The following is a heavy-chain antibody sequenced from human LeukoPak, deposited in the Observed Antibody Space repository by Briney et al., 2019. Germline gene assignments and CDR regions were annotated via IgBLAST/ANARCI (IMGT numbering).Heavy chain of an antibody. V-gene: IGHV3-21*01. D-gene: IGHD3-22*01. CDR1: GFTFSSYS. J-gene: IGHJ4*02. CDR3: ASGTYYNDSSGHRKGYYFDS. Sequence: GGSLRLSCAASGFTFSSYSMNWVRQAPGKGLEWVSSISSSSSYIYYADSVKGRFTISRDNAKNSLYLQMNSLRAEDTAVYYCASGTYYNDSSGHRKGYYFDSGGQGTLVTVSS. CDR2: ISSSSSYI.